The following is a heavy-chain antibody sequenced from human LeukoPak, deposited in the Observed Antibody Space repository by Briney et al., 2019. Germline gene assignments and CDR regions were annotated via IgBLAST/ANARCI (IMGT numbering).Heavy chain of an antibody. V-gene: IGHV3-53*01. J-gene: IGHJ4*02. CDR2: IYSGGST. D-gene: IGHD4/OR15-4a*01. Sequence: PGGSLRLSCVASGLTVSSNSMSWVRQAPGEGLEWVSFIYSGGSTYYADSVKGRFTISRDNSKNTLYLQMNSLRADDTAVYYCARRAGAYSHPYDYWGQGTLVTVSS. CDR1: GLTVSSNS. CDR3: ARRAGAYSHPYDY.